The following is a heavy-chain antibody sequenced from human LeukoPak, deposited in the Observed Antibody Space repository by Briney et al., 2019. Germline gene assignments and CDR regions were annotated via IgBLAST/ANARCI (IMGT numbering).Heavy chain of an antibody. CDR3: AKDPYSSGWYYFDY. Sequence: PGGSLRLSCAASGFTFSSYAMSWVRQAPGKGLEWVSAISGCGGSTYYADSVKGRFTISRDNSKNTLYLQMNSLRAEDTAVYYCAKDPYSSGWYYFDYWGQGTLVTVSS. V-gene: IGHV3-23*01. CDR2: ISGCGGST. CDR1: GFTFSSYA. D-gene: IGHD6-19*01. J-gene: IGHJ4*02.